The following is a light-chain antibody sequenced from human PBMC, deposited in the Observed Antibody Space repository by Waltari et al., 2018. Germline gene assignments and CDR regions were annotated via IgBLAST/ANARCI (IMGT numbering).Light chain of an antibody. CDR3: QQYYDTLYT. Sequence: DIVMTQSPDSLTVSLGERATINCKSSQSVLFSSNNKNYLAWYQQKPGQPPKLLIYWASTRESGVPDRCSGSGSGTDFTLTISSLQAEDVAVYYCQQYYDTLYTFGQGTKLEIK. J-gene: IGKJ2*01. CDR2: WAS. CDR1: QSVLFSSNNKNY. V-gene: IGKV4-1*01.